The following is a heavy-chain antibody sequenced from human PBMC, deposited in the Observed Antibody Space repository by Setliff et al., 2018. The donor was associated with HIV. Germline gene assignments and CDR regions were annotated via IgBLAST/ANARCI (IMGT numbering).Heavy chain of an antibody. CDR1: GFTFSSYA. V-gene: IGHV3-23*01. Sequence: GGSPRLSCAASGFTFSSYAMSWVRQAPGKGLDWVSAISGSAGSTYYADSVKGRFTISRDNSKSTLYLQMNSLRAEDTGLYYCVRDLAREIAHWGQGTLVTVSS. D-gene: IGHD3-10*01. CDR2: ISGSAGST. CDR3: VRDLAREIAH. J-gene: IGHJ4*02.